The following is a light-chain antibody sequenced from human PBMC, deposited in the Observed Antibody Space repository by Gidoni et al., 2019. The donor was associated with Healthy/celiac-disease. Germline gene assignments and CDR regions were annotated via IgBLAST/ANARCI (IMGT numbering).Light chain of an antibody. Sequence: EIVLTQSPGTLSLSPGERATLSCRSSQSVSSSYLAWYQQKPGQAPRLRIYGASSRATGIPDRCSGSGSGTDFTLTISRLEPEDCAVYYGQQYGSSPGTCGQGTKLEIK. CDR1: QSVSSSY. J-gene: IGKJ2*01. CDR2: GAS. V-gene: IGKV3-20*01. CDR3: QQYGSSPGT.